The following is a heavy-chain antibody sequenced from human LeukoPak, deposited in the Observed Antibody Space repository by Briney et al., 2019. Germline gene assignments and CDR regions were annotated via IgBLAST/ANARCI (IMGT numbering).Heavy chain of an antibody. V-gene: IGHV4-39*07. D-gene: IGHD2-2*01. CDR2: IYYSEST. CDR1: GGSISSSSYY. CDR3: ARAFPVIVVVPAVTNWFDP. Sequence: SETLSLTCTVSGGSISSSSYYWGWIRQPPGKGLEWIGGIYYSESTYYNPSLKSRVTISVDTSKNQFSLKLSSVTAADTAVYYCARAFPVIVVVPAVTNWFDPWGQGTLVTVSS. J-gene: IGHJ5*02.